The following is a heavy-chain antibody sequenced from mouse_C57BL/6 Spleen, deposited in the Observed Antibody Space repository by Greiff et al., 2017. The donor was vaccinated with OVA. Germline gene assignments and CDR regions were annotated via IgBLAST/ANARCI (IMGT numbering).Heavy chain of an antibody. V-gene: IGHV2-6-1*01. Sequence: QVQLQQSGPGLVAPSQSLSITCTVSGFSLTSYGVHWVRQPPGKGLEWLVVIWSDGSTTYNSALKSRLSISKDNSKSQVFLKMNSLQTDDTAMYYCARHDGYYVDYAMDYWGQGTSVTVSS. D-gene: IGHD2-3*01. J-gene: IGHJ4*01. CDR2: IWSDGST. CDR1: GFSLTSYG. CDR3: ARHDGYYVDYAMDY.